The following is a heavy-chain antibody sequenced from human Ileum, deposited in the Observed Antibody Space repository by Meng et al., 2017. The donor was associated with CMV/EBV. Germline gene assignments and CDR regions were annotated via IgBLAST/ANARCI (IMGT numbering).Heavy chain of an antibody. CDR1: GGIFSSYT. J-gene: IGHJ6*02. Sequence: SVKVSCKASGGIFSSYTISLVRQAPGQGLEWMGRIIRILGIANYAQKFQGRVTITADKSTSTAYMELSSLRSEDTAVYYCARDPYGDTAMALYYYHGMDVWGQGTTVTVSS. CDR3: ARDPYGDTAMALYYYHGMDV. D-gene: IGHD5-18*01. CDR2: IIRILGIA. V-gene: IGHV1-69*04.